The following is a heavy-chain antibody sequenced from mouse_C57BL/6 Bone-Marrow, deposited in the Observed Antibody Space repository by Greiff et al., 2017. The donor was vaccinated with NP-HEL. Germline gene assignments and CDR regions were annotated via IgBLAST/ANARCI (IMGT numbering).Heavy chain of an antibody. Sequence: EVQLQESGPGLVKPSQSLSLTCSVTGYSITSGYYWNWIRQFPGNKLEWMGYISYDGSNNYNPSLKNRISITRDTSKNQFFLKLNSVTTEDTATYYCARDDGYPWYFDVWGTGTTVTVSS. D-gene: IGHD2-3*01. CDR2: ISYDGSN. V-gene: IGHV3-6*01. CDR3: ARDDGYPWYFDV. J-gene: IGHJ1*03. CDR1: GYSITSGYY.